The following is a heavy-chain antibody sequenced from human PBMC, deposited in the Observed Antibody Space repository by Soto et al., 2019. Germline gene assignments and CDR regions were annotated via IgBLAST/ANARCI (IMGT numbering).Heavy chain of an antibody. CDR1: GYTFTSYG. CDR3: ARGTEANYYYYMGV. J-gene: IGHJ6*03. CDR2: ISAYNGNT. Sequence: ASVKVSCKASGYTFTSYGISWVRQAPGQGLEWMGWISAYNGNTNYAQKLQGRVTMTTDTSTSTAYMELRSLRSDDTAVYYCARGTEANYYYYMGVWGKGTTVTVSS. V-gene: IGHV1-18*01.